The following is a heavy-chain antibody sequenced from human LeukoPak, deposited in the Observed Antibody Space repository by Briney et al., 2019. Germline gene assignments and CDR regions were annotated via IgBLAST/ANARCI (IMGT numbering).Heavy chain of an antibody. CDR2: INRDGSRT. V-gene: IGHV3-74*01. CDR1: GFTFSNHW. CDR3: ARGGSNTAMAHDY. Sequence: GGSLRLSCAASGFTFSNHWMHWVRQAPGKGLMWGSRINRDGSRTDYADSVKGRFTISGDDAKNTLYLQVTSLRAEDTAVYFCARGGSNTAMAHDYWGQETLVTVSS. J-gene: IGHJ4*02. D-gene: IGHD5-18*01.